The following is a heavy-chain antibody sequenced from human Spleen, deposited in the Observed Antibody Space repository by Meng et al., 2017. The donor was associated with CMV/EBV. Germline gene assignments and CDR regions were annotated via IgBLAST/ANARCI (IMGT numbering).Heavy chain of an antibody. CDR3: ARDLGANPYYYYYGMDV. V-gene: IGHV3-48*04. CDR1: GFTFDDYA. D-gene: IGHD3-16*01. Sequence: GGSLRLSCAASGFTFDDYAMHWVRQTPGKGLEWVSYISTGSDTISYADSVKGRFTISRDNAKNSLYLQMDSLRAEDTAVYYCARDLGANPYYYYYGMDVWGQGTTVTVSS. J-gene: IGHJ6*02. CDR2: ISTGSDTI.